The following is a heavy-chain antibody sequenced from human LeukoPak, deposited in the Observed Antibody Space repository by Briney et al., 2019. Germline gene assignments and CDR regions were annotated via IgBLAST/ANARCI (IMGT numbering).Heavy chain of an antibody. CDR2: INTNTGNP. CDR1: GYTFTSYG. J-gene: IGHJ6*02. CDR3: ARDRGIAAAGVYYYYGMDV. D-gene: IGHD6-13*01. Sequence: GASVKVSCKASGYTFTSYGISWVRQAPGQGLEWMGWINTNTGNPTYAQGFTGRFVFSLDTSVSTAYLQISSLKAEDTAVYYCARDRGIAAAGVYYYYGMDVWGQGTTVTVSS. V-gene: IGHV7-4-1*02.